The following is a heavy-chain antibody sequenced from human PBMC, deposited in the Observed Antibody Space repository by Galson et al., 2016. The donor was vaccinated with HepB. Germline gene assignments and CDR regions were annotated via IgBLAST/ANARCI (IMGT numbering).Heavy chain of an antibody. CDR1: GDSVSSNSSA. Sequence: CAISGDSVSSNSSAWNWIRQSPSRGLEWLGRTYYRSKWYNDYAVSVKSRITINPDTSKNQFSLQLNSLTPEDTAVYYCAREDYSSGWPLNWYFDLWGRGTLVSVSS. J-gene: IGHJ2*01. D-gene: IGHD6-19*01. CDR3: AREDYSSGWPLNWYFDL. CDR2: TYYRSKWYN. V-gene: IGHV6-1*01.